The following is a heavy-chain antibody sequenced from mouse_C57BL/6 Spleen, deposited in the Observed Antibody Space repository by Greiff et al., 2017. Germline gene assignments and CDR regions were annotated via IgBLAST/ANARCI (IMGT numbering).Heavy chain of an antibody. CDR1: GYTFTSYW. J-gene: IGHJ1*03. CDR3: ARSRSNYGYFDV. CDR2: IYPGSGST. D-gene: IGHD2-5*01. V-gene: IGHV1-55*01. Sequence: QVQLQQPGAELVKPGASVQMSCKASGYTFTSYWITWVKQRPGQGLEWIGDIYPGSGSTNYTEKFKSKATLTVDTSSSTAYMQLSSLTSEDSAVYYCARSRSNYGYFDVWGTGTTVTVSS.